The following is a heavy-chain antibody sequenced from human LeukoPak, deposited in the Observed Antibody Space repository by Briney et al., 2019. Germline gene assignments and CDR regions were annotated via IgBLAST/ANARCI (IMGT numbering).Heavy chain of an antibody. J-gene: IGHJ4*02. Sequence: SETLSLTCTVSGGSISNYYWNWIRQPPGKGLEWIGYLHYTGSTTYNPSLKSRVTISVDTSKNQFSLKLSSVTAADTAVYYCARHATTYYYDSSGYYYPYYFDYWGQGTLVTVSS. D-gene: IGHD3-22*01. CDR2: LHYTGST. CDR3: ARHATTYYYDSSGYYYPYYFDY. CDR1: GGSISNYY. V-gene: IGHV4-59*08.